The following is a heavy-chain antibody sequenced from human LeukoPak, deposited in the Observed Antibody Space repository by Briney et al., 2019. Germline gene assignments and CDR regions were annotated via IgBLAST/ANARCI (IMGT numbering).Heavy chain of an antibody. CDR2: IYSGGST. CDR1: GFTVSSNY. D-gene: IGHD4-17*01. V-gene: IGHV3-66*01. J-gene: IGHJ3*02. Sequence: TGGSLRLSCAASGFTVSSNYMSWVRQAPGKGLEWVSVIYSGGSTYYADSVKGRFTISRDNSKNTLYLQMNSLRAEDTAVYYCARDSPNDYGDSDAFDIWGQGTMVTVSS. CDR3: ARDSPNDYGDSDAFDI.